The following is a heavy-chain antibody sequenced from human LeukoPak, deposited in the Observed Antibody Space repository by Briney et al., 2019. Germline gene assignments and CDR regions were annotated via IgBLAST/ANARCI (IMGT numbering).Heavy chain of an antibody. Sequence: PGRSLRLSCAASGFIFSSYGMHWVRQAPGKGLEWVAVIWFDGSKKYYADFVKGRITISRDDSKNTLYLQMNSLRAEDTAVYYCARDGCGGDCYLADYWGQGTLVTVSS. CDR3: ARDGCGGDCYLADY. V-gene: IGHV3-33*01. D-gene: IGHD2-21*02. J-gene: IGHJ4*02. CDR1: GFIFSSYG. CDR2: IWFDGSKK.